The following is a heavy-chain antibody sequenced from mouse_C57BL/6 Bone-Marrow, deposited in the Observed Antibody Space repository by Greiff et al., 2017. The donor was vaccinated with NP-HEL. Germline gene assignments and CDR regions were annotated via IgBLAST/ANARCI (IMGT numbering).Heavy chain of an antibody. V-gene: IGHV1-7*01. CDR1: GYTFTTYW. CDR2: INPSSGYT. D-gene: IGHD1-1*01. J-gene: IGHJ2*01. CDR3: ARLLRDY. Sequence: QVQLQQSGAELAKPGASVKLSCKASGYTFTTYWMHWVKQRPGQGLEWIGYINPSSGYTKYNQKFKDKATLTADKSSSTANMQLSSLTSEDSAVNYCARLLRDYWGQGTTLTVSS.